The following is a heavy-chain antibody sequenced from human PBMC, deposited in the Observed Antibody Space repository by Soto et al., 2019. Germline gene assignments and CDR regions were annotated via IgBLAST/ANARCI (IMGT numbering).Heavy chain of an antibody. CDR3: ARDRDYYDSTGYYSTDAFDI. CDR2: IIPIFGTA. CDR1: GGTFSSYA. V-gene: IGHV1-69*13. D-gene: IGHD3-22*01. Sequence: SVKVSCKASGGTFSSYAISWVRQAPGQGLEWMGGIIPIFGTANYAQKFQGRVTITADESTSTAYMELSSLRSEDTAVYYCARDRDYYDSTGYYSTDAFDIWGQGTMVTVSS. J-gene: IGHJ3*02.